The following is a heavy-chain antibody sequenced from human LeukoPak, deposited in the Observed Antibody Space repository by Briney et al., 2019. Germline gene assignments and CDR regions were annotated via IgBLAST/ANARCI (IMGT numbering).Heavy chain of an antibody. J-gene: IGHJ4*02. CDR1: GFTFSSYS. Sequence: GGSLRLSCAASGFTFSSYSMSWVRQAPGKGLEWVSVIYSGGSTYYADSVKGRFTISRDNSKNTLYLQMNSLRAEDTAVYYCATTLAVAGTFDYWGQGTLVTVSS. D-gene: IGHD6-19*01. CDR2: IYSGGST. V-gene: IGHV3-66*01. CDR3: ATTLAVAGTFDY.